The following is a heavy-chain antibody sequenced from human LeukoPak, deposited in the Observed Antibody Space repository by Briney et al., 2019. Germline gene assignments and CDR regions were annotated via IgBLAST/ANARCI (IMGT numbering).Heavy chain of an antibody. J-gene: IGHJ5*02. Sequence: SQTLSLTCTVSGGSISSGGYYWSWIRQHPGKGLEWIGYIYYSGSTYYNPSLKSRVTISVDTSKNQFSLKLSSVTAADTAVYYCARDGYSSSWYWFDPWGQGTLVTVSS. CDR3: ARDGYSSSWYWFDP. V-gene: IGHV4-31*03. CDR2: IYYSGST. CDR1: GGSISSGGYY. D-gene: IGHD6-13*01.